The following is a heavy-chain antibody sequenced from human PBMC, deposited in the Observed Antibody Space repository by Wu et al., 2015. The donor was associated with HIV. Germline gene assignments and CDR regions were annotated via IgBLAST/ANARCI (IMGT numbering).Heavy chain of an antibody. D-gene: IGHD6-19*01. CDR2: IIPIFATA. Sequence: QVLLVQSGPEVKKPGASVKVSCKASGYPFTDYYMHWVRQAPGPGLEWMGGIIPIFATANYAEKFQGRVTITADESTSIVYMELSSLRSEDTAVYYCARDGRAVAPPENYYYDGMDVWGQGTTVTVSS. CDR1: GYPFTDYY. J-gene: IGHJ6*02. V-gene: IGHV1-69*01. CDR3: ARDGRAVAPPENYYYDGMDV.